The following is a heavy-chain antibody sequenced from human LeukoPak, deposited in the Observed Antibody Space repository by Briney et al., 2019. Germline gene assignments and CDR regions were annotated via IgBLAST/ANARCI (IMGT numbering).Heavy chain of an antibody. D-gene: IGHD6-19*01. CDR1: GFTFSDYY. CDR3: ARAYSSGWYYLDY. J-gene: IGHJ4*02. V-gene: IGHV3-11*06. Sequence: GGSLRLSCAASGFTFSDYYMSWIRQAPGEGLEWVSYISKPGTSTNYADSVKGRFTISRDNAKNSLYLQMNSLRDEDTAVYYCARAYSSGWYYLDYWGQGTLVTVSS. CDR2: ISKPGTST.